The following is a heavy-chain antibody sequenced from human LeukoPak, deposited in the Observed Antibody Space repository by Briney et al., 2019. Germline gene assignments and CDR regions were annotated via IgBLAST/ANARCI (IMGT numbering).Heavy chain of an antibody. V-gene: IGHV1-18*04. CDR2: ISGNNDNP. Sequence: ASVKVSCKASGYTFTGYYSHWVRQAPGQGLEWMGWISGNNDNPNYGQKFQGRFTVTTDSSTSTAYMELRNLIFDDTAVYYCARDGTSADDYWGQGTLVTVSS. D-gene: IGHD1-26*01. J-gene: IGHJ4*02. CDR1: GYTFTGYY. CDR3: ARDGTSADDY.